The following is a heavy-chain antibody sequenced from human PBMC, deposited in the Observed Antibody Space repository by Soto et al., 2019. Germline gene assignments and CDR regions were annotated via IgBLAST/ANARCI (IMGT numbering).Heavy chain of an antibody. J-gene: IGHJ4*02. CDR2: ISYDGSNK. CDR3: AKDWDYYDSSGYECFDY. Sequence: QVQLVESGGGVVQPGRSLRLSCAASGFTFSSYGMHWVRQAPGKGLEWVAVISYDGSNKYYADSVKGRFTISRDNSKNTLSLQMNSLRAEDTAVYYCAKDWDYYDSSGYECFDYWGQGTLVTVSS. CDR1: GFTFSSYG. D-gene: IGHD3-22*01. V-gene: IGHV3-30*18.